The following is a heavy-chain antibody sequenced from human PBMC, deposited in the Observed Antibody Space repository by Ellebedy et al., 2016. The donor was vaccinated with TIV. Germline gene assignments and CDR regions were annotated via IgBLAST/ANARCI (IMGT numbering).Heavy chain of an antibody. J-gene: IGHJ4*02. CDR3: ARGGTYSYDSSSYPDFDY. CDR1: GFAFSSYA. V-gene: IGHV3-48*04. D-gene: IGHD3-22*01. Sequence: GGSLRLSXAASGFAFSSYAMHWVRQAPGKGLAWVSCIGSSSTTIYYADSVKGRFTVSRDNAKNSLYLQLNSLSAEDTAVYYCARGGTYSYDSSSYPDFDYWGQGTLVTVSS. CDR2: IGSSSTTI.